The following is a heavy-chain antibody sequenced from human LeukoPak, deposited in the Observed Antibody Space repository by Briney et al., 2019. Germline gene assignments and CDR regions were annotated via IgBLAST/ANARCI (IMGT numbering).Heavy chain of an antibody. J-gene: IGHJ4*02. Sequence: ASVKVSCKASGYTFTGYYMHWVRQAPGQGLEWMGWINPNSGVTNYAQKFQGRVTMTRDTSISTAYMELSRLRSDDTAVYYCARVDTAARRGDFDYWGQGTLVTVSS. CDR3: ARVDTAARRGDFDY. V-gene: IGHV1-2*02. CDR1: GYTFTGYY. CDR2: INPNSGVT. D-gene: IGHD6-6*01.